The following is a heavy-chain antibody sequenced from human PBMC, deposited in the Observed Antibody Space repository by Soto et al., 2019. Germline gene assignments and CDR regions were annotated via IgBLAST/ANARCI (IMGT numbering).Heavy chain of an antibody. CDR3: ARLLGWNYRGFWFDP. D-gene: IGHD1-7*01. CDR2: IYYSGST. Sequence: SETLSLTCTVSGGSISSYYWSWIRQPPGKGLEWIGYIYYSGSTNYNPSLKSRVTISVDTSKNQFSLKLSSVTAADTAVYYCARLLGWNYRGFWFDPWGQGTLVTVSS. CDR1: GGSISSYY. J-gene: IGHJ5*02. V-gene: IGHV4-59*08.